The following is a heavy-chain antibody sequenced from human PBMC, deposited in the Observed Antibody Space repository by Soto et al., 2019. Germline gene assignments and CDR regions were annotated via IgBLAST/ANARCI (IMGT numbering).Heavy chain of an antibody. Sequence: QVQLQESGPGLVKPSGTLSLTCAVSSVSITSDNWWSWVRQPPGKGLEWIGEVDHSGTTNYNPSLKRRVTISVDKSKKHFSLKMTSVTAADTAVYYCASRARIRGVPDYWGQGTLVIVSS. D-gene: IGHD3-10*01. CDR1: SVSITSDNW. V-gene: IGHV4-4*02. J-gene: IGHJ4*02. CDR3: ASRARIRGVPDY. CDR2: VDHSGTT.